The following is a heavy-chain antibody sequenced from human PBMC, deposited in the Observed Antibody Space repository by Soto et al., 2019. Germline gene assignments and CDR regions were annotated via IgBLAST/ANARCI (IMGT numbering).Heavy chain of an antibody. CDR3: AKDARITSFGSLGTDY. Sequence: GLSLRLSCVTSGFTYSSYAMSWDRQTPGKGKEWVSAIGGSGGSTYYAVSVKGRFTMSRDNSENSLYLQTNSLRAEDTAVYYCAKDARITSFGSLGTDYLGQRTLVTASS. D-gene: IGHD3-3*01. V-gene: IGHV3-23*01. J-gene: IGHJ4*02. CDR2: IGGSGGST. CDR1: GFTYSSYA.